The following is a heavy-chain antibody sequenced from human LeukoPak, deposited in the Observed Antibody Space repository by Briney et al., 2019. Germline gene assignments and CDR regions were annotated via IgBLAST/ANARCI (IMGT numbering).Heavy chain of an antibody. CDR2: ISYDGSNK. V-gene: IGHV3-30*18. CDR3: AKMRFFYNWFDP. D-gene: IGHD5-24*01. CDR1: GFTFSSYG. Sequence: GGSLRLSCAASGFTFSSYGMHWVRQAPGKGLEWVAVISYDGSNKYYADSVKGRFTISRDNSKNTLYLQMNSLRAEDTAVYYCAKMRFFYNWFDPWGQGTLVTVSS. J-gene: IGHJ5*02.